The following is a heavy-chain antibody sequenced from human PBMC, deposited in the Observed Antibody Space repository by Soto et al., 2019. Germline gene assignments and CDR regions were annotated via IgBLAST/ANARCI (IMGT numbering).Heavy chain of an antibody. CDR2: ISYDGSNK. Sequence: QVQLVESGGGVVQPGRSLRLSCAASGFTFSSYGMHWVRQAPGKGLEWVAVISYDGSNKYYADSVKGRFTISRDNSKNTLYLQMNSLRAEDTAVYYCAKDQLAVAGCFDYWGQGTLVPVTS. CDR1: GFTFSSYG. CDR3: AKDQLAVAGCFDY. D-gene: IGHD6-19*01. V-gene: IGHV3-30*18. J-gene: IGHJ4*02.